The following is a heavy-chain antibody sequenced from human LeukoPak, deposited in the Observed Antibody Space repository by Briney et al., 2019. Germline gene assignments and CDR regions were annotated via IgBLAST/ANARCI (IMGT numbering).Heavy chain of an antibody. CDR1: GFSFSVYE. Sequence: PGGSLRLSCAASGFSFSVYEIHWVRQAPGKGLEWISDVSSSGTTTYYADSVKGRFTISRDNAKNSLYLQMNSLRAEDTAVYYCAGETSGYDPWDYYYYYMDVWGKGTTVTVSS. J-gene: IGHJ6*03. V-gene: IGHV3-48*03. CDR2: VSSSGTTT. CDR3: AGETSGYDPWDYYYYYMDV. D-gene: IGHD5-12*01.